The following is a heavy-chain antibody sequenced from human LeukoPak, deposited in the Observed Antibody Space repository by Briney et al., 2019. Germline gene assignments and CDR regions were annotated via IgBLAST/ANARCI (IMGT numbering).Heavy chain of an antibody. CDR2: IYTSGST. Sequence: SETLSLTCTVSGGSISSYYWSWIRQPAGKGLEWIGSIYTSGSTNYNPSLKSRVTMSVDTSKNQFSLKLSSVTAADTAVYYCARDRGVYYYDSSGYLDAFDIWGQATMVTVSS. V-gene: IGHV4-4*07. CDR3: ARDRGVYYYDSSGYLDAFDI. J-gene: IGHJ3*02. D-gene: IGHD3-22*01. CDR1: GGSISSYY.